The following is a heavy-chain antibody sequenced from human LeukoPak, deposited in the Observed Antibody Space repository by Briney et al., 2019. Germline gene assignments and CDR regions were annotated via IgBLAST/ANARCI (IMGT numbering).Heavy chain of an antibody. D-gene: IGHD2-8*01. V-gene: IGHV4-39*07. CDR2: IYYTGST. CDR3: ARENYCTNGVCWAFDP. CDR1: GGSISSSDYC. J-gene: IGHJ5*02. Sequence: PSETLSLTCTVSGGSISSSDYCWSWIRQPPGKGLEWLGNIYYTGSTSYNPSLKSRVTISVDTFRNQFSLHLSSVTAADTAVYYCARENYCTNGVCWAFDPWGQGTLVTVSS.